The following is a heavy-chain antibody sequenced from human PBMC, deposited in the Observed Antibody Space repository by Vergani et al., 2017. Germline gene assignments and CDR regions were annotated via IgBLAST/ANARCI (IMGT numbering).Heavy chain of an antibody. CDR2: ISGSGGST. D-gene: IGHD5-12*01. V-gene: IGHV3-23*01. J-gene: IGHJ5*02. CDR3: ARDGIVATIGNWFDP. CDR1: GFTFSSYA. Sequence: EVQLLESGGGLVQPGGSLRLSCAASGFTFSSYAMSWVRQAPGKGLGWVSAISGSGGSTYYADSVKGRFTISRDNSKNTLYLQMNSLRAEDTAVYYCARDGIVATIGNWFDPWGQGTLVTVSS.